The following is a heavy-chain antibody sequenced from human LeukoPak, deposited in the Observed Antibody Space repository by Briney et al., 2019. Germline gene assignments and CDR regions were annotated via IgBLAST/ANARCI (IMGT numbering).Heavy chain of an antibody. V-gene: IGHV3-21*01. CDR2: ISSSSSYI. Sequence: GSLRLSCAASGFTFSSYGMHWVRQAPGKGLEWVSSISSSSSYIYYADSVKGRFTISRDNAKNSLYLQMNSLRAEDTAVYYCARDRGAAAGPYDAFGIWGQGTMVTVSS. CDR3: ARDRGAAAGPYDAFGI. D-gene: IGHD6-13*01. J-gene: IGHJ3*02. CDR1: GFTFSSYG.